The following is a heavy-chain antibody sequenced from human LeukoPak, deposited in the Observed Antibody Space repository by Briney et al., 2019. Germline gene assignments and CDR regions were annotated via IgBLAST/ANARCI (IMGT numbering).Heavy chain of an antibody. J-gene: IGHJ4*02. CDR1: GGSISSSFYY. CDR3: ARAGDGCSGDSCYTFFDS. Sequence: SETLSLTCTVSGGSISSSFYYWAWIRQPPGKGLGWIASIHHTGYTYYNPSLRGRVTLSVDTSKNHFSLKQTSVTAADTAVYYCARAGDGCSGDSCYTFFDSWGQGTLVTVSS. V-gene: IGHV4-39*02. CDR2: IHHTGYT. D-gene: IGHD2-15*01.